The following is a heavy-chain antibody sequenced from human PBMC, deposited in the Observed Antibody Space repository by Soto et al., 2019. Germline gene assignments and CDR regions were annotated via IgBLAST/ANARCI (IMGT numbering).Heavy chain of an antibody. J-gene: IGHJ4*02. CDR3: ARTSGGSRYYEFDY. CDR1: GGSISNYY. D-gene: IGHD3-10*01. V-gene: IGHV4-59*01. CDR2: IHYSGNT. Sequence: SETLSLTCTVSGGSISNYYWTWIRQPPGKGLEWIGYIHYSGNTNYNPSLKSRVTISVDTSKNQFSLKLTSVTAADTAVYYCARTSGGSRYYEFDYWGRGTLVTVSS.